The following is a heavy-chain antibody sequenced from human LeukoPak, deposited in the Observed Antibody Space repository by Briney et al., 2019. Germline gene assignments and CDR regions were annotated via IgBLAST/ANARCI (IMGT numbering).Heavy chain of an antibody. D-gene: IGHD2-2*01. V-gene: IGHV3-23*01. CDR3: AKYGVDCSSTSCYPLYYMDV. Sequence: QPGGSLSLSCAASGFTFDSYAMTWVRQAPGKGLEWVSSISGGGGITNYADSVKGRFTISRDNSKYTLFLQMNSLRAEDTAVYYSAKYGVDCSSTSCYPLYYMDVWGKGTTVTVSS. CDR1: GFTFDSYA. J-gene: IGHJ6*03. CDR2: ISGGGGIT.